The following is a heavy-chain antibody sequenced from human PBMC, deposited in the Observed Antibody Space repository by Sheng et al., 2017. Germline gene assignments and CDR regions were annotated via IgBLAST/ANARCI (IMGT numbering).Heavy chain of an antibody. CDR2: ISWNSGSI. CDR1: GFTFENYA. J-gene: IGHJ6*02. CDR3: AKDESGGDYGDYGYYYSGMDV. D-gene: IGHD4-17*01. Sequence: EVQLVESGGGLLQPGRSLRLSCAGSGFTFENYAMHWVRQAPGKGLEWVSGISWNSGSIGYADSVKGRFTISRDNAKNSLYLHMNSLRAEDMALYYCAKDESGGDYGDYGYYYSGMDVWGQGTTVTVSS. V-gene: IGHV3-9*03.